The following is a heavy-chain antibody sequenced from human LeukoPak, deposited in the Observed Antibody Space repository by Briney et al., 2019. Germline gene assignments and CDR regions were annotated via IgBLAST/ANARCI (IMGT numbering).Heavy chain of an antibody. Sequence: GASVKVSCKASGGTFSSYTISWVRQAPGQGLEWMGRIIPILGIANYAQKFQGRVTITADKSTSTAYMELSSLRSEDTAVYYCARDFEYSSSSLDYWGQGTLVTVPS. CDR2: IIPILGIA. CDR1: GGTFSSYT. CDR3: ARDFEYSSSSLDY. V-gene: IGHV1-69*04. J-gene: IGHJ4*02. D-gene: IGHD6-6*01.